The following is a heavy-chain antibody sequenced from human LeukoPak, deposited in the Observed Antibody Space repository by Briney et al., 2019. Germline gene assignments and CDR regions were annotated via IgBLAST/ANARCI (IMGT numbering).Heavy chain of an antibody. V-gene: IGHV3-23*01. CDR1: GFTFSSYA. J-gene: IGHJ6*02. Sequence: GGSLRLSCAASGFTFSSYAMSGVRQAPGKGLEWVSAISGSGGSTYYADSVKGRFTISRDNSKNTLYLQMNSLRAEDKAVYYCAKDETMITMVRGVIGGMDVWGQGTTVTVSS. CDR3: AKDETMITMVRGVIGGMDV. D-gene: IGHD3-10*01. CDR2: ISGSGGST.